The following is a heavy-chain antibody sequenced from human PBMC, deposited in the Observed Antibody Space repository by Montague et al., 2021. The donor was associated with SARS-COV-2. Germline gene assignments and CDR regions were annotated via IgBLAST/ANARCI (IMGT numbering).Heavy chain of an antibody. CDR3: ATVFGGCSATSCYLYN. D-gene: IGHD2-2*01. Sequence: SETLSLTCAVSGDSMSSNNWRTWVRQSPGKGLEWIGEIHHIVGTXYNPALKSRVSISVDKSRNQFSLNLNSVTAADTAFYYCATVFGGCSATSCYLYNWGRGTLVTVSP. CDR1: GDSMSSNNW. J-gene: IGHJ4*02. V-gene: IGHV4-4*02. CDR2: IHHIVGT.